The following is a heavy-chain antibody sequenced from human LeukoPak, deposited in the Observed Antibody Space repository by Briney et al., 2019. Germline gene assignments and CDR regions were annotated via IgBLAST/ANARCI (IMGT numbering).Heavy chain of an antibody. D-gene: IGHD2-15*01. CDR2: IWYDGSNK. J-gene: IGHJ4*02. Sequence: GGSLRLSCAASGFTFSSYGMHWVRQAPGKGLEWVAVIWYDGSNKYYADSVKGRFTISRDNSKNTLYLQMNSLRAEDTAVYYCAKDRGYSAKYYYFDYWGQGTLVTVSS. CDR1: GFTFSSYG. CDR3: AKDRGYSAKYYYFDY. V-gene: IGHV3-30*02.